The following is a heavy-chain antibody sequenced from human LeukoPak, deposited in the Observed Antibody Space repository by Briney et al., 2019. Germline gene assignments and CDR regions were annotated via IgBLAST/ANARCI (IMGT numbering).Heavy chain of an antibody. D-gene: IGHD4-17*01. CDR3: ARDGDDYGDYAGY. CDR2: IYSGGST. Sequence: PGGSLRLSCAASGFTVSSNYMSWVRQAPGKGLEWVSVIYSGGSTYYADSVKGRFTISRDNSKNTLYLQMNSLRAEDTAAYYCARDGDDYGDYAGYWGQGTLVTVSS. V-gene: IGHV3-53*01. J-gene: IGHJ4*02. CDR1: GFTVSSNY.